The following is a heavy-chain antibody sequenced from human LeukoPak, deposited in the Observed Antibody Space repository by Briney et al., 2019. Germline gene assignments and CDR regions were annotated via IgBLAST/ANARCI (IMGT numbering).Heavy chain of an antibody. CDR3: AKGNWFDAFDI. J-gene: IGHJ3*02. Sequence: GGSLRLSCATSGFTFSSYSMNWVRQAPGKGLEWVSSISSSSSYIYYADSVKGRFTISRDNAKNSLYLQMNSLRAEDTAVYYCAKGNWFDAFDIWGQGTMVTVSS. CDR2: ISSSSSYI. D-gene: IGHD3-9*01. V-gene: IGHV3-21*01. CDR1: GFTFSSYS.